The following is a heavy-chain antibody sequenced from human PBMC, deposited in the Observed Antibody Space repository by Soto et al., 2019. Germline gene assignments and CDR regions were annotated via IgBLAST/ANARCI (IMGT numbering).Heavy chain of an antibody. CDR3: TTDLPSYSGYDSLHDY. J-gene: IGHJ4*02. D-gene: IGHD5-12*01. CDR2: IKSKTDGGTT. V-gene: IGHV3-15*07. CDR1: GFTFSNAW. Sequence: PGGSLRLSWAASGFTFSNAWMNWVRQAPGKGLEWVGRIKSKTDGGTTDYAAPVKGRFTISRDDSKNTLYLQMNSLKTEDTAVYYCTTDLPSYSGYDSLHDYWGQGTLVTVSS.